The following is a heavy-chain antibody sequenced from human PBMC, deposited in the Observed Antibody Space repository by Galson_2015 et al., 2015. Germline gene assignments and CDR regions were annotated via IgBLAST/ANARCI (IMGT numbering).Heavy chain of an antibody. J-gene: IGHJ4*02. Sequence: SCKASGYTFTGYYMHWVRQAPGKGLEWMAVISYDGSNKYYADSVKGRFTISRDNFKNTLYLQMNSLRAEDTAVYYCARTIQLWLRGPFDYWGQGTLVTVSS. D-gene: IGHD5-18*01. CDR2: ISYDGSNK. CDR1: GYTFTGYY. CDR3: ARTIQLWLRGPFDY. V-gene: IGHV3-30-3*01.